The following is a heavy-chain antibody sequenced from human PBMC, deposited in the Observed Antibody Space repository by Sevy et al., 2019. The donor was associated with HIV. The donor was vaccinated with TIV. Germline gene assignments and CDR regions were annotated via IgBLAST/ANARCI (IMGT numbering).Heavy chain of an antibody. CDR2: MNPNSGDT. V-gene: IGHV1-8*01. D-gene: IGHD5-12*01. CDR1: GYTFTNYD. Sequence: ASVKVSCKASGYTFTNYDIAWVRQATGQGLEWMGWMNPNSGDTGYAQKFQGRLTMTRDTSISTAYMELSSLRSEDTAVYYCARGARGYSGYDSYYFDYWGQGTLVTVSS. J-gene: IGHJ4*02. CDR3: ARGARGYSGYDSYYFDY.